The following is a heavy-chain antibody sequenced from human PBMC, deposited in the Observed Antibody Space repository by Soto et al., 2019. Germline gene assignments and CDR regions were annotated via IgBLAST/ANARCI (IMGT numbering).Heavy chain of an antibody. J-gene: IGHJ6*02. V-gene: IGHV3-30-3*01. CDR3: ARAGCDGGTCYTLVGLRYGMDV. CDR1: GFTFSNYA. Sequence: QVQLVEAGGGVVQPGRSLRLSCAASGFTFSNYAMYWVRQAPGKGLEWVAVISYDGNNKYNADSVKGRFTISRDNSKNTLYLKMNSLRAEDTAVYYCARAGCDGGTCYTLVGLRYGMDVWGQGTTVTVSS. D-gene: IGHD2-15*01. CDR2: ISYDGNNK.